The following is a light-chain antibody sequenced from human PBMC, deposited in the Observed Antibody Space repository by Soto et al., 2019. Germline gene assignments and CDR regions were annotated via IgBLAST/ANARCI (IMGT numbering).Light chain of an antibody. CDR3: FSFTSTNTHV. CDR2: ETS. Sequence: QSVLTQPASVSGSPGQSVTISCTGTSSDFGSYKFVSWYQHHPGKAPKVIIYETSKRPSGVSDRFSGSKSGNTASLTISGLQAEDEADYYCFSFTSTNTHVFGSGTKVTVL. J-gene: IGLJ1*01. V-gene: IGLV2-23*01. CDR1: SSDFGSYKF.